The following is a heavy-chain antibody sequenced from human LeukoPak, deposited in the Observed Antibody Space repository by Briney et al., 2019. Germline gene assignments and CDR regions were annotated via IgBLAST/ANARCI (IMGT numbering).Heavy chain of an antibody. CDR3: ARARTTVVTLDAFDI. J-gene: IGHJ3*02. CDR1: GFTFSSYG. Sequence: GGSLRLSCAASGFTFSSYGMHWVRQAPGKGLEWVAFIRYDGSNKYYADSVKGRFTISRDNSKNTLYLQMGSLRAEDMAVYYCARARTTVVTLDAFDIWGQGTMVTVSS. D-gene: IGHD4-23*01. CDR2: IRYDGSNK. V-gene: IGHV3-30*02.